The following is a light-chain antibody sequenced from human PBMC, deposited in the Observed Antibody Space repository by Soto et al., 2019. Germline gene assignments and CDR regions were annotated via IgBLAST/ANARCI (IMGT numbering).Light chain of an antibody. CDR3: MQTLQTPPT. CDR1: QSLLESNGYNY. V-gene: IGKV2-28*01. Sequence: EIVMTQSPLSLPVTPGETASMSCRSSQSLLESNGYNYLDWYLQKPGQSPQLLIYLGSNRAFGVSDRFSGSRSGRDFTLTISRVEAEDVGIYYCMQTLQTPPTFGGGTKVEIK. CDR2: LGS. J-gene: IGKJ4*01.